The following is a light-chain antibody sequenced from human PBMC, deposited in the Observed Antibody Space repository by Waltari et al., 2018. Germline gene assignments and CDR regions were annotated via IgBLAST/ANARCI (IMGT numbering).Light chain of an antibody. Sequence: SYVLPPPPAVSVVPGGTARNTCDGDNLGNRTVQWYRQKPGPAPVLVIYHNRDRPSVIPERFSGSNSGVTATLTVNTVEAGDEADYYCQVWDAFSDHYVFGTGTTVSVL. CDR2: HNR. CDR3: QVWDAFSDHYV. J-gene: IGLJ1*01. CDR1: NLGNRT. V-gene: IGLV3-21*04.